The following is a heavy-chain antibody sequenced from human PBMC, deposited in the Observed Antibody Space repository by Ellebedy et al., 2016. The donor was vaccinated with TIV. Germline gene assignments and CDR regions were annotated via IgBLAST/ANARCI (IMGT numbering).Heavy chain of an antibody. J-gene: IGHJ4*02. CDR3: ARGQSFQYWLNLDY. V-gene: IGHV1-2*04. D-gene: IGHD2-8*02. CDR2: INVNTGAT. CDR1: GFTFTDYY. Sequence: AASVKVSCKASGFTFTDYYLHWVRQAPGQGLEWVGRINVNTGATNYAQNFQGWVTVTRDTSISTAYLELTTLKSDDTAVYYCARGQSFQYWLNLDYWGQGTLVTVPS.